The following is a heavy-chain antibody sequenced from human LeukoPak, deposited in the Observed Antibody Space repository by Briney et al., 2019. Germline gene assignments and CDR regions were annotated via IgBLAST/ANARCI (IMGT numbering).Heavy chain of an antibody. CDR2: INPGSGSA. V-gene: IGHV1-46*01. Sequence: GASVKVSCKAFGYTLTSYYVHWVRQAPGQGLEWPGFINPGSGSATYAQRLQDRVTMARDTSTSTVYMEVSSLRSEDTALYYCARVHGGWYYFDYWGQGTLVTVSS. J-gene: IGHJ4*02. CDR1: GYTLTSYY. D-gene: IGHD6-19*01. CDR3: ARVHGGWYYFDY.